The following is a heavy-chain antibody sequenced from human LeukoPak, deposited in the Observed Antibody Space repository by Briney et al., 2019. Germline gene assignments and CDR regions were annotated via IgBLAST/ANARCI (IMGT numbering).Heavy chain of an antibody. CDR2: SSSSGNYI. CDR1: GFILRSYS. CDR3: ARGQQLDY. Sequence: LGGSLRLSGAASGFILRSYSMSWVRQAPRKGLEWVAFSSSSGNYIYYADSVKGRFTISSDNAKSSLDLQLNSLRAEDTALYYCARGQQLDYWGQGILVTVSS. V-gene: IGHV3-21*01. D-gene: IGHD6-13*01. J-gene: IGHJ4*02.